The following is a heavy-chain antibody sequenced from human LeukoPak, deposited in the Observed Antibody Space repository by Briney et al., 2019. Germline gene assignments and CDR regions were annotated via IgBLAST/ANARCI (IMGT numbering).Heavy chain of an antibody. V-gene: IGHV4-34*01. CDR1: GGSFSGYY. CDR2: INHSGST. CDR3: ARGGVVYGVLYYYYYMDV. Sequence: SETLSLTCAVYGGSFSGYYWSWISQPPGKGLEWIGEINHSGSTNYNPSLKSRVTISVDTSKNQFSLKLSSVTAADTAVYYCARGGVVYGVLYYYYYMDVWGKGTTVTVSS. D-gene: IGHD3-3*01. J-gene: IGHJ6*03.